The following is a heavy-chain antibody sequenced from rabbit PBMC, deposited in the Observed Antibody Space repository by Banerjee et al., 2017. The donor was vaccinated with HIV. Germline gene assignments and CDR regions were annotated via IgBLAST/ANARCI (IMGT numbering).Heavy chain of an antibody. CDR1: GLDFSSIYY. CDR2: IDPVFTST. CDR3: ARDLAGVIGWNFNL. J-gene: IGHJ4*01. Sequence: QEQLEESGGGLVKPEGSLTLTCKASGLDFSSIYYMCWVRRAPGKGLEWIGYIDPVFTSTYASWVNGRFTISSHNAQNTLYLQLNSLTAADTATYFCARDLAGVIGWNFNLWGPGTLVTVS. D-gene: IGHD4-1*01. V-gene: IGHV1S43*01.